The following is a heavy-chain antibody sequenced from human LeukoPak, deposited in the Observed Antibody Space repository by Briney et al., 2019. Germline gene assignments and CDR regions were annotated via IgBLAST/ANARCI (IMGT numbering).Heavy chain of an antibody. CDR1: GGSLSGYY. CDR3: ARDRQATTAYDAFDI. D-gene: IGHD4-17*01. CDR2: IYYGGST. Sequence: PSETLSLTCTVSGGSLSGYYWSWIRQPPGKGLEWIGYIYYGGSTNYNPSLKSRVTISVDTSKNQFSLKLSSVTAADTAVYYCARDRQATTAYDAFDIWGRGTMVTVSS. J-gene: IGHJ3*02. V-gene: IGHV4-59*01.